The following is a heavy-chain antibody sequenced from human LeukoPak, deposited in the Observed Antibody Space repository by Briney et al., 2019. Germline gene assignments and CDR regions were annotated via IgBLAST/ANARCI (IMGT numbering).Heavy chain of an antibody. CDR3: ARHDFGSLDY. CDR1: GFTFSSYW. D-gene: IGHD4-17*01. V-gene: IGHV3-7*05. Sequence: GGSLRLSCAASGFTFSSYWMSWGRQAPGKGLEWVANIKQDGSEKHYVDSVKGRFTISRDNARNSLYLQMNSLRAEDTAVYYCARHDFGSLDYWGHGTLVTVSS. CDR2: IKQDGSEK. J-gene: IGHJ4*01.